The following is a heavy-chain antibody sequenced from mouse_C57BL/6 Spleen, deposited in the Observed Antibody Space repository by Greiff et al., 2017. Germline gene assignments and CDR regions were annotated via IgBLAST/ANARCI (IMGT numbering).Heavy chain of an antibody. D-gene: IGHD2-1*01. J-gene: IGHJ4*01. CDR1: GYAFSSSW. CDR2: IYPGDGDT. Sequence: QVQLQQSGPELVKPGASVKISCKASGYAFSSSWMNWVKQRPGKGLEWIGRIYPGDGDTNYNGKFKGKATLTADKSSSTAYMQLSSLTSEDSAVYFCARWDYGNDVYYAMDYWGQGTSVTVSS. V-gene: IGHV1-82*01. CDR3: ARWDYGNDVYYAMDY.